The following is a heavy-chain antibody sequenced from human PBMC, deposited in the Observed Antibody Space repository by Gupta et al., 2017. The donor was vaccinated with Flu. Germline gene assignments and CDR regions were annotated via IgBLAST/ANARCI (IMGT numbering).Heavy chain of an antibody. CDR3: STRRAGRYYTLDY. V-gene: IGHV3-15*01. D-gene: IGHD3-10*01. CDR1: GFTLGDAG. Sequence: EVQLVESGGGLVKPGGSLRLSCEASGFTLGDAGVIWVRQAPGKGLEWVGSRKSNPDGGTMDYAAPVKGRFTISRDDSKKGVYLQRSSLKTEDTAVYYCSTRRAGRYYTLDYWGQGTVVTVAS. J-gene: IGHJ4*02. CDR2: RKSNPDGGTM.